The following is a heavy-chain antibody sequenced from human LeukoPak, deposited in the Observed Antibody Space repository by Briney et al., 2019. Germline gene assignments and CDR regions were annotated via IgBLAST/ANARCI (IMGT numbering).Heavy chain of an antibody. J-gene: IGHJ3*02. CDR2: IKQDGSEK. Sequence: GGSLRLSCAASGFTFSNSWMSWVRQAPGKGLEWVANIKQDGSEKYYVDSVKGRFTISRDNAKNSLYLQMNSLRAEDTAVYYCARGNWNAIDAFDIWGQGTMVTVSS. CDR3: ARGNWNAIDAFDI. D-gene: IGHD1-1*01. CDR1: GFTFSNSW. V-gene: IGHV3-7*03.